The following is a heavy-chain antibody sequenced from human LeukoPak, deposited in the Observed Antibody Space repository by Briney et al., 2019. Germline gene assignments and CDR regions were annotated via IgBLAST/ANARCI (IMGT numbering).Heavy chain of an antibody. Sequence: GSLRLSCAASGFTFSSYWMSWVRQAPGKGLEWVANIKQDGGEKYYVDYVKGRFTISRDNAKNSLYLQMNSLRPEDTAVYYCAGRGDGNLYYFDHWGQGTLVTASS. J-gene: IGHJ4*02. V-gene: IGHV3-7*04. CDR3: AGRGDGNLYYFDH. CDR1: GFTFSSYW. D-gene: IGHD5-24*01. CDR2: IKQDGGEK.